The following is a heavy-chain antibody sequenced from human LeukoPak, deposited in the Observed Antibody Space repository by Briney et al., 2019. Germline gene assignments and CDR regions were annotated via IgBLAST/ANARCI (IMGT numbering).Heavy chain of an antibody. D-gene: IGHD3-10*01. CDR3: ARGGEYYFGSGSYYPFDY. J-gene: IGHJ4*02. CDR1: GGSFSGYY. V-gene: IGHV4-34*01. CDR2: ISHSGST. Sequence: KASETLSLTCAVYGGSFSGYYWSWIRQPPGKGLEWIGEISHSGSTNYSPSLKSRVTMSVDTSKNQFSLKLSSVTAADTAVYYCARGGEYYFGSGSYYPFDYWGQGTLVTVSS.